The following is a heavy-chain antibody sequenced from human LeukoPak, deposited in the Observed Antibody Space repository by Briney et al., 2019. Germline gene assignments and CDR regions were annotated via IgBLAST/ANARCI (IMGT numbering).Heavy chain of an antibody. CDR3: ARASYSDLWSGYSGGYYYMDV. D-gene: IGHD3-3*01. CDR2: ISYSGST. V-gene: IGHV4-59*12. CDR1: GDSISSSY. Sequence: SETLSLTCSVSGDSISSSYWTWIRQPPGKGPEWIGYISYSGSTTYTPSLKSRVTIFVETPKNQFSLQLTSVTDADTAVYYCARASYSDLWSGYSGGYYYMDVWGKGTTVTVSS. J-gene: IGHJ6*03.